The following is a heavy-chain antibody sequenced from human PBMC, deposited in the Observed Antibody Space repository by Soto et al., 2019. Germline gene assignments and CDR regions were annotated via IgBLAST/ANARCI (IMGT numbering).Heavy chain of an antibody. CDR3: ARGPPIGDFWSGYYRHNWFDP. D-gene: IGHD3-3*01. CDR1: GGSISSGDYY. V-gene: IGHV4-30-4*01. Sequence: KSSETLSLTCTVSGGSISSGDYYWSWIRQPPGKGLEWIGYIYYSGSTYYNPSLKSRVTISVDTSKNQFSLKLSSVTAADTAVYYCARGPPIGDFWSGYYRHNWFDPWGQGTLVTVSS. J-gene: IGHJ5*02. CDR2: IYYSGST.